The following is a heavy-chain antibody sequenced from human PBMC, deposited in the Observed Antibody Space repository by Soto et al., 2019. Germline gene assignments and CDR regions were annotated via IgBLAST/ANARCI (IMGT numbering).Heavy chain of an antibody. J-gene: IGHJ4*02. CDR3: ARYTGSNSLFDS. D-gene: IGHD1-26*01. CDR1: GYTFTGDY. Sequence: QVQLVQSGAEVKKPGASVSVSCKASGYTFTGDYLHWVRQAPGQGLELMAWINPKSGYTKSAQKFQARVTVTRDTSSSTAYMELRSLRSEDTAVYFCARYTGSNSLFDSWGQGTLVTVSS. CDR2: INPKSGYT. V-gene: IGHV1-2*02.